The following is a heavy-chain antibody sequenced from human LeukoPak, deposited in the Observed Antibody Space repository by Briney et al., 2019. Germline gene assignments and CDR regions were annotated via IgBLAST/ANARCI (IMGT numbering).Heavy chain of an antibody. CDR3: ARGGSRYFDWLWGAFDI. Sequence: SETLSLTCTVSGGSVSSYCWSWIRQPAGKGLEWIGRIYTSGSTNYNPSLKSRVTMSVDTSKNQFSLKLSSVTAADTAVYYCARGGSRYFDWLWGAFDIWGQGTMVTVSS. CDR2: IYTSGST. CDR1: GGSVSSYC. J-gene: IGHJ3*02. D-gene: IGHD3-9*01. V-gene: IGHV4-4*07.